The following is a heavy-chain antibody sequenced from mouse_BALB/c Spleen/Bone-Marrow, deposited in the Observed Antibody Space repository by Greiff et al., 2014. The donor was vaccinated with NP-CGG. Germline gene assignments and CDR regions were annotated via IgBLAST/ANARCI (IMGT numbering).Heavy chain of an antibody. CDR2: INPYNDGT. Sequence: EVQLVESGPVLVKPGASVKMSCKASGYTFTSYVMHWVKQKPGQGLEWIGYINPYNDGTKYNEKFKGKATLTSDKSSSTAYMELSSLTSEDSAVYYCAREGVDYFDYWGQGTTLTVSS. V-gene: IGHV1-14*01. J-gene: IGHJ2*01. CDR1: GYTFTSYV. CDR3: AREGVDYFDY.